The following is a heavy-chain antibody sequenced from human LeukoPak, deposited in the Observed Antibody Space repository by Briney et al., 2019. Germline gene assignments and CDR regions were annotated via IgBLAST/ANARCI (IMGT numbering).Heavy chain of an antibody. CDR1: GYTLTELS. D-gene: IGHD4-23*01. CDR2: FDPEDGET. Sequence: ASVKVSCKVSGYTLTELSMHWVRQAPGKGLEWMGGFDPEDGETIYAQKFQGRVTMTEDTSTDTAYMELSSLRSEDTAVYYRATDYGGNPRGGAFDIWGQGTMVTVSS. V-gene: IGHV1-24*01. CDR3: ATDYGGNPRGGAFDI. J-gene: IGHJ3*02.